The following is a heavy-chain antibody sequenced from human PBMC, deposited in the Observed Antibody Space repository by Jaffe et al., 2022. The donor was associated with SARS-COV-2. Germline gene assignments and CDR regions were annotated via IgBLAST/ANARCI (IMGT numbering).Heavy chain of an antibody. CDR1: GFTFSSYA. Sequence: QVQLVESGGGVVQPGRSLRLSCAASGFTFSSYAMHWVRQAPGKGLEWVAVISYDGSNKYYADSVKGRFTISRDNSKNTLYLQMNSLRAEDTAVYYCAREPLYYYGMDVWGQGTTVTVSS. CDR2: ISYDGSNK. J-gene: IGHJ6*02. CDR3: AREPLYYYGMDV. V-gene: IGHV3-30-3*01.